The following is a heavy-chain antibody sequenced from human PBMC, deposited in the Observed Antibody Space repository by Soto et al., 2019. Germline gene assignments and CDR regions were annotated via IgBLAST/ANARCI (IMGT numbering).Heavy chain of an antibody. CDR3: ARTYYSGSGSYYIFDY. CDR2: IDPRDSYS. V-gene: IGHV5-10-1*01. Sequence: GESLKISCKGSGYSFTSYWITWVRQMPGKGLEWMGRIDPRDSYSSYSPSFQGHVTMSADKSISTAYLQWSSLMASDTAMYYCARTYYSGSGSYYIFDYWGRGTLVTVSS. J-gene: IGHJ4*02. CDR1: GYSFTSYW. D-gene: IGHD3-10*01.